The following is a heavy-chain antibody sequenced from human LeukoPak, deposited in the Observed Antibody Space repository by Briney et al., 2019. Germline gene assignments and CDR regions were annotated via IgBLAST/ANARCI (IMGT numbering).Heavy chain of an antibody. J-gene: IGHJ4*02. V-gene: IGHV1-69*06. Sequence: ASVKVSCKASGGTFSSYAISWVRQAPGQGLEWMGGIIPIFGTANYAQKFQGRVTITADKSTSTAYMELNSLRSEDTAVYYCARGGHSNPFDYWGQGTLVTVSS. CDR2: IIPIFGTA. CDR1: GGTFSSYA. D-gene: IGHD4-11*01. CDR3: ARGGHSNPFDY.